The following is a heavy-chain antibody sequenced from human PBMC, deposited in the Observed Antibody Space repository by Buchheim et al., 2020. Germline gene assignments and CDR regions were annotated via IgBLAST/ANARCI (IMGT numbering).Heavy chain of an antibody. CDR3: ARAQVAPQPYSSSSFDY. J-gene: IGHJ4*02. CDR1: GFTFSSYS. CDR2: ISSSSTI. D-gene: IGHD6-6*01. V-gene: IGHV3-48*01. Sequence: EVQLVESGGGLVQPGGSLRLSCAASGFTFSSYSMNWVRQAPGKGLEWVSYISSSSTIYYADSVKGRCTISRDNAKNSLYLQMNSLRAEDTAVYYCARAQVAPQPYSSSSFDYWGQGTL.